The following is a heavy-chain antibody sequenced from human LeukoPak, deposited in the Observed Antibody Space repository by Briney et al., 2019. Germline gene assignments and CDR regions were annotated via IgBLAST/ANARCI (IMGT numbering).Heavy chain of an antibody. D-gene: IGHD3-22*01. CDR2: NTNRNNRHTT. Sequence: GGSQRLFRAVSSFTLKHHYMLGPRHATGEAGEGCGRNTNRNNRHTTDSAASVKGRFTISRDDLKRSLYLQMNSLRAEDTAVHYCAKPRPSYYDSRGEFQYWGQGTLVTVSS. CDR1: SFTLKHHY. J-gene: IGHJ4*02. V-gene: IGHV3-72*01. CDR3: AKPRPSYYDSRGEFQY.